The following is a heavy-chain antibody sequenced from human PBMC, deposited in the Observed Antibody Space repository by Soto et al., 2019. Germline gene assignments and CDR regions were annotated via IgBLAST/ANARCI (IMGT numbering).Heavy chain of an antibody. CDR3: AGKVVVAATLSFYYYYMDV. CDR1: GGSISSGGYY. V-gene: IGHV4-31*03. J-gene: IGHJ6*03. Sequence: QVQLQESGPGLVKPSQTLSLTCTVSGGSISSGGYYWSWIRQHPGKGLEWIGYIYYSGSTYYNPSLKSRVTISVDTSKNQFSLKLSSVTPADTAVYYCAGKVVVAATLSFYYYYMDVWGKGTTVTVSS. CDR2: IYYSGST. D-gene: IGHD2-15*01.